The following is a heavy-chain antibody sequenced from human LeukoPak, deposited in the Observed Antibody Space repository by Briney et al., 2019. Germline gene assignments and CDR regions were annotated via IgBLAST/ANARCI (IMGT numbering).Heavy chain of an antibody. V-gene: IGHV4-38-2*02. J-gene: IGHJ4*02. D-gene: IGHD7-27*01. CDR2: MYHSGST. CDR1: GNSISSGDNY. CDR3: ARGFRGDNFDY. Sequence: PSETLSLTCTVSGNSISSGDNYWGWIRQPPGKGLEWIGTMYHSGSTNYNPSLKSRVTISVDTSKNQFSLKLSSVTAADTAVYFCARGFRGDNFDYWGQGTLVTVSS.